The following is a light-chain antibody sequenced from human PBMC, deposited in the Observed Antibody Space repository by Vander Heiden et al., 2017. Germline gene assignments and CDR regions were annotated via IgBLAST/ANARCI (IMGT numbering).Light chain of an antibody. V-gene: IGLV1-40*01. CDR1: SSNIGEGVE. CDR2: GNS. J-gene: IGLJ2*01. Sequence: QSVLTQPPSVSGAPGQRVTISCTGSSSNIGEGVEVHGYQQLPGTAPKLLIYGNSNRPSGVPDRFSGSKSGNSASLAITGLQAEDEADYYCQSYDSSLSGSVFGGGTKLTVL. CDR3: QSYDSSLSGSV.